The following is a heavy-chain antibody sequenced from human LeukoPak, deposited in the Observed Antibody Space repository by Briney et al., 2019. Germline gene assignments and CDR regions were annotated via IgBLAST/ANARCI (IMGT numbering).Heavy chain of an antibody. V-gene: IGHV3-53*01. CDR2: IYSGGST. CDR3: ARVYGGDTFDI. CDR1: GFTVSSNY. Sequence: GGSLRLSCAASGFTVSSNYMSWVRQAPGKGLEWVSVIYSGGSTYYADSVKGRSTISRDNSKNTLYLQMNSLRAEDTAVYYCARVYGGDTFDIWGQGTMVTVSS. J-gene: IGHJ3*02. D-gene: IGHD3-10*01.